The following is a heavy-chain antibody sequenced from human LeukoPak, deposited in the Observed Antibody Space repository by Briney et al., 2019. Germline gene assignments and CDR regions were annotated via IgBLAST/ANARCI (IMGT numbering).Heavy chain of an antibody. V-gene: IGHV4-4*02. CDR1: GGSISSSNW. CDR2: IYHSGST. J-gene: IGHJ4*02. CDR3: ATMGRYGELSADY. Sequence: SETLSLTCAVSGGSISSSNWWSWVRQPPGKGLEWIGEIYHSGSTNYNPSLKSRVTISVDKSKNQFSLKLSSVTAADTAVYYCATMGRYGELSADYWGQGTLVTVSS. D-gene: IGHD3-16*02.